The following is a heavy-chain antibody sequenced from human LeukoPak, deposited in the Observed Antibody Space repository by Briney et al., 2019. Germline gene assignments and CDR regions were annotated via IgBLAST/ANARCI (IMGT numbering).Heavy chain of an antibody. V-gene: IGHV4-39*02. CDR2: IDYSGST. CDR3: VGQAPHIAARFPSVDY. J-gene: IGHJ4*02. D-gene: IGHD6-6*01. Sequence: SETLSLTCTVSGGSISSSSYYWGWIRQPPGKGLDWIGSIDYSGSTHYNSARKSRLTKSVHTAKNHFSLRLSAVTTADTGFHSCVGQAPHIAARFPSVDYWGQGTLVPV. CDR1: GGSISSSSYY.